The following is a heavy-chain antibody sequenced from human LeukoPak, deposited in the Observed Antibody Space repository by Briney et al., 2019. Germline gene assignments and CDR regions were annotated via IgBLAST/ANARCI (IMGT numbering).Heavy chain of an antibody. CDR3: ARDRVSGSYDTVYFDY. Sequence: SETLSLTCTVSGGSITRSSYHWGWIRQPPGKGLEWIGSIYYSGTTYYNPSLKSRVTILVDTSKNQFSLKLSSVTAADTAVYYCARDRVSGSYDTVYFDYWGQGTLVTVSS. J-gene: IGHJ4*02. D-gene: IGHD1-26*01. CDR2: IYYSGTT. V-gene: IGHV4-39*07. CDR1: GGSITRSSYH.